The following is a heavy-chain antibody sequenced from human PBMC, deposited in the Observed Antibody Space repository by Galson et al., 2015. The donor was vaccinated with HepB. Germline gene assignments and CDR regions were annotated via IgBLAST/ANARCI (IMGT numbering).Heavy chain of an antibody. J-gene: IGHJ6*03. CDR1: GFTFSNYA. CDR2: IRCSGSAK. V-gene: IGHV3-23*01. D-gene: IGHD1-14*01. CDR3: AKAAAPQPCSDYYMDV. Sequence: SLRLSCAASGFTFSNYAMPWVRQAPGKGLEWVSGIRCSGSAKYYADSVKGRFTISRDTSKDTLYLQMHSLRAEATAVYYCAKAAAPQPCSDYYMDVWGKGTTVIVSS.